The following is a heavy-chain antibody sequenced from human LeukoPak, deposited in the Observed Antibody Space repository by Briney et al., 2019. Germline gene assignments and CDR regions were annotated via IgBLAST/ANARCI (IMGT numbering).Heavy chain of an antibody. CDR3: TRAASTLTRKGSLFIDY. J-gene: IGHJ4*02. CDR2: INHSGST. V-gene: IGHV4-34*01. Sequence: SETLSLTCAVYGGSFSGYYWSWIRQPPGKGLEWIGEINHSGSTNYNPSLKSRVTISVDTSKNQFSLRLSSVTAADTAVYYCTRAASTLTRKGSLFIDYWGQGTLVTVSS. D-gene: IGHD3-9*01. CDR1: GGSFSGYY.